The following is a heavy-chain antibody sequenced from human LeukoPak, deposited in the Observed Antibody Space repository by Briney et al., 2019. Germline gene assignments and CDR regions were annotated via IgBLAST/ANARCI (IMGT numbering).Heavy chain of an antibody. D-gene: IGHD5-12*01. Sequence: NPSETLSLTCTVSGGSISSYYWSWIRQPPGKGLEWIGYIYYSGSTNYNPSLKSRVTISVDTSKNQFSLKLSSVTAADTAVYYCARDIGAGGAFDIWGQGTMVTVSS. CDR1: GGSISSYY. CDR2: IYYSGST. J-gene: IGHJ3*02. V-gene: IGHV4-59*12. CDR3: ARDIGAGGAFDI.